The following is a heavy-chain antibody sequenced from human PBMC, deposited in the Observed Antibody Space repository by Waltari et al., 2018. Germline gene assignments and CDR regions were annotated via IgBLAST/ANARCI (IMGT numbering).Heavy chain of an antibody. D-gene: IGHD6-19*01. V-gene: IGHV3-9*01. CDR2: ISWNGDDI. CDR1: GFIFYYFA. J-gene: IGHJ4*02. CDR3: AKDKTSSGWKYFGD. Sequence: VQLVESGGGLVQPGRSLRLSCVASGFIFYYFAMPWVRRAPGKGLEWVSGISWNGDDIGYADSVRGRFTTSRDNAKNALYLQMNSLRADDTAFYYCAKDKTSSGWKYFGDWGPGTLVTVSS.